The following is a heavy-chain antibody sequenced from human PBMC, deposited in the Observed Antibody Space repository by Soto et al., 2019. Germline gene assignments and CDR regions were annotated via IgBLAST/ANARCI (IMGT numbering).Heavy chain of an antibody. D-gene: IGHD5-18*01. CDR3: ARLFLRGYSYGETKKIFDY. CDR2: IYYSGST. Sequence: SETLSLTCTVSGGSISSSSYYWGWIRQPPGKGLEWIGSIYYSGSTYYNPSLKSRVTISVDTSKNQFSLKLSSVTAADTAVYYCARLFLRGYSYGETKKIFDYWGQGTLVTVSS. V-gene: IGHV4-39*01. CDR1: GGSISSSSYY. J-gene: IGHJ4*02.